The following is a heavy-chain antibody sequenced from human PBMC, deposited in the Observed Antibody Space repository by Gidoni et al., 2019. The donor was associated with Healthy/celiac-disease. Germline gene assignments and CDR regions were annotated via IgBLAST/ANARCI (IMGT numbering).Heavy chain of an antibody. V-gene: IGHV3-33*01. D-gene: IGHD2-2*01. J-gene: IGHJ6*02. CDR1: GFTFSSYG. Sequence: QVQLVESGGGVVQPGRSLRLSCAASGFTFSSYGLPWVRQAPGKGLEWVAVIWYDGSNKYYADSVKGRFTISRDNSKNTLYLQMNSLRAEDTAVYYCARDDIVVVPAANYYYYYGMDVWGQGTTVTVSS. CDR2: IWYDGSNK. CDR3: ARDDIVVVPAANYYYYYGMDV.